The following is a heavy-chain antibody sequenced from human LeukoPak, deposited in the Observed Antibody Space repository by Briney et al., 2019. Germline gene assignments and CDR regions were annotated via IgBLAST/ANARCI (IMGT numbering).Heavy chain of an antibody. CDR1: GDSVSGYY. V-gene: IGHV4-59*02. J-gene: IGHJ4*02. D-gene: IGHD1-26*01. CDR2: IYYSGST. Sequence: SETLSLTCGVSGDSVSGYYWSWIRQPPGKGLEWIGYIYYSGSTNYNPSLKSRVTISVDTSKNQFSLKLSSVTAADTAVYYCARKRELDYWGQGTLVTVSS. CDR3: ARKRELDY.